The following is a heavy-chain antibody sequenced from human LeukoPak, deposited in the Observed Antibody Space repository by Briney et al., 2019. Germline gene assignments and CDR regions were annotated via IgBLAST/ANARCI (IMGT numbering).Heavy chain of an antibody. V-gene: IGHV3-30-3*01. CDR2: ISYDGSNK. Sequence: GGSLRLSCAASGFTFSSYAMHWVRQAPGKGLEWVAVISYDGSNKYYADSVKGRFTISRDNSKNTLYLQMNSLRAEDTAVYYCARAECSSTSCWGYFDYWGQGTLVTVSS. J-gene: IGHJ4*02. CDR3: ARAECSSTSCWGYFDY. CDR1: GFTFSSYA. D-gene: IGHD2-2*01.